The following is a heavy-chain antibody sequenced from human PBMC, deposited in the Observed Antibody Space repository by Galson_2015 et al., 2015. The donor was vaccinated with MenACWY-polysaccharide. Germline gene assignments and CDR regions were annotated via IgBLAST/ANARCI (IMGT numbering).Heavy chain of an antibody. CDR1: GFSLGAWY. CDR2: ISKSGDSI. V-gene: IGHV3-11*01. J-gene: IGHJ6*02. CDR3: ARGHYGLDV. Sequence: LRLSCAASGFSLGAWYMSWIRQAPGKGLEWLSYISKSGDSIYYGDSVKGRFAISRDNAENSLYLQLNSLEVEDTAIYYCARGHYGLDVWGQGTTVTVSS.